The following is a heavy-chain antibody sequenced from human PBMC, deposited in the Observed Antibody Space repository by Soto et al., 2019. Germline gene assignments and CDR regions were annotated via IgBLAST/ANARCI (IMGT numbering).Heavy chain of an antibody. D-gene: IGHD2-8*01. V-gene: IGHV3-48*03. J-gene: IGHJ1*01. CDR1: GFTFSSHE. Sequence: GSLRLSCEATGFTFSSHEMNWIRQTPGKRLEWIAKISGSGSTINYADSVKGRFTISRDNVQRTLHLQMDSLRVEDTGVYYCARGGVYWGRGTLVTVSS. CDR2: ISGSGSTI. CDR3: ARGGVY.